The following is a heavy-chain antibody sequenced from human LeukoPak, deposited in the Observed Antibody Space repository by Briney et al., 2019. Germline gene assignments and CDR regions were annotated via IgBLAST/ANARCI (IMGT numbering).Heavy chain of an antibody. J-gene: IGHJ4*02. CDR3: ARRGGHGGSFDY. CDR1: GGSISSYY. CDR2: IYYSGSGST. Sequence: SETLSHTCTVSGGSISSYYWSWIRQPPGKGLEWIGYIYYSGSGSTNYNPSLKSRVTISVDTSKNQFSLKLSSVTAADTAVYYCARRGGHGGSFDYWGQGTLVTVSS. V-gene: IGHV4-59*08. D-gene: IGHD4-23*01.